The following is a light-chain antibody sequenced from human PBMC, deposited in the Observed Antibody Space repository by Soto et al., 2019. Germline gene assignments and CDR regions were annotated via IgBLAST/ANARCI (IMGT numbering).Light chain of an antibody. CDR2: GAS. V-gene: IGKV3-11*01. CDR3: QQRSNWPT. CDR1: QSVSRS. J-gene: IGKJ5*01. Sequence: ETVMTQSPATLSLSPGERATLSCRASQSVSRSLAWYQQKPGQAPRLLIHGASTRATGIPARFSGSGSGTDFTLTISSLEPEDFAVYYCQQRSNWPTCGQGTRREIK.